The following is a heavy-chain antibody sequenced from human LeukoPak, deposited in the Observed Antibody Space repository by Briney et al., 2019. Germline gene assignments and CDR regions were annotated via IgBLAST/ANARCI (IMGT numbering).Heavy chain of an antibody. V-gene: IGHV4-59*12. CDR2: IYYNGST. D-gene: IGHD5-24*01. CDR1: GGSISSYY. Sequence: SETLSLTCTVSGGSISSYYWSWIRQPPGKGLEWIGYIYYNGSTNYNPSLKSRVTISVDTSKNQFSLKLSSVTAADTAVYYCAGEMATILGYWGQGTLVTVSS. CDR3: AGEMATILGY. J-gene: IGHJ4*02.